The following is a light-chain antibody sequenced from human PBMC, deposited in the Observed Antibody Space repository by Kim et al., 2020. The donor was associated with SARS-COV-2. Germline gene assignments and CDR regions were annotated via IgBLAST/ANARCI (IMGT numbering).Light chain of an antibody. J-gene: IGLJ1*01. CDR3: SSRDSSGNQYV. CDR2: GQI. Sequence: SSELTQEPAVSVALGQTVRITCQGDSLRKYYAMWFQLMPGQAPVLVIFGQISRPSGIPDRFSGSRSENTASLTITGAQAEDEAYYYCSSRDSSGNQYVFGTGTKVTVL. CDR1: SLRKYY. V-gene: IGLV3-19*01.